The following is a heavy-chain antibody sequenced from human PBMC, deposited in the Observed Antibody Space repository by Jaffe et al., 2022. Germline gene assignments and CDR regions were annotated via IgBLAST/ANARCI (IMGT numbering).Heavy chain of an antibody. CDR3: ARDRIPPDDYGTNWFDP. Sequence: QVQLQESGPGLVKPSQTLSLTCTVSGGSISSGSYYWSWIRQPAGKGLEWIGRIYTSGSTNYNPSLKSRVTISVDTSKNQFSLKLSSVTAADTAVYYCARDRIPPDDYGTNWFDPWGQGTLVTVSS. V-gene: IGHV4-61*02. CDR2: IYTSGST. CDR1: GGSISSGSYY. D-gene: IGHD4-17*01. J-gene: IGHJ5*02.